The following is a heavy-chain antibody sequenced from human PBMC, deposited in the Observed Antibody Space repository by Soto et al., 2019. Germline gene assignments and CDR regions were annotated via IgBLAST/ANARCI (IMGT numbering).Heavy chain of an antibody. J-gene: IGHJ5*02. V-gene: IGHV4-30-4*01. CDR2: IYYSGST. CDR1: GGSISSYY. Sequence: SETLSLTCTVSGGSISSYYWSWIRQPPGKGLEWIGYIYYSGSTYYNPSLKSRVTISVDTSKNQFSLKLSSVTAADTAVYYCAGEGHDGGGPAPWGRGTSVPVSS. CDR3: AGEGHDGGGPAP. D-gene: IGHD3-3*01.